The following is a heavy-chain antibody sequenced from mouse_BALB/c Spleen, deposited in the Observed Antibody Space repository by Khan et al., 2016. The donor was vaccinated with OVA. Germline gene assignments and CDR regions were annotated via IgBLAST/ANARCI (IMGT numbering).Heavy chain of an antibody. CDR2: ISDGGSYT. V-gene: IGHV5-4*02. D-gene: IGHD2-14*01. CDR3: ARGGYGAFAD. Sequence: EVELVESGGGLVKPGGSLKLSCAASGFTFSDYYMYWVRQTPEKRLEWVATISDGGSYTYDSDSVKGRFTISRDNAKNNLYLQMSSLKSEDTAMYYCARGGYGAFADWGQGTLVTVSA. CDR1: GFTFSDYY. J-gene: IGHJ3*01.